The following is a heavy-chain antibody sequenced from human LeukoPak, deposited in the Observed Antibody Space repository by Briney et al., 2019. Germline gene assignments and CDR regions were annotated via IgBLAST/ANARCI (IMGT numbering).Heavy chain of an antibody. V-gene: IGHV3-15*07. J-gene: IGHJ4*02. CDR2: IKTKADGGTT. CDR1: GFTFSNAW. CDR3: TTGWDYDSSGYSGLFDY. D-gene: IGHD3-22*01. Sequence: GGSLRLSCAASGFTFSNAWMNWVRQAPGKGLEWVGRIKTKADGGTTDCAASVKGRFTISRDDSKNTLYLQMNSLKIEDTAVYYCTTGWDYDSSGYSGLFDYWGQGTLVTVSS.